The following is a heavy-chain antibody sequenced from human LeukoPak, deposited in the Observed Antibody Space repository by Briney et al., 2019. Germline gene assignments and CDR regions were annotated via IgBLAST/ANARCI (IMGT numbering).Heavy chain of an antibody. Sequence: GGSLRLSCAASGFTFSSYWMSWVRQAPGKGLEWVDNIKQDGSEKYYVACVKGRFTISRDKDKNSLFLQMTSLRAEDTAVYYCARVGGRYSPLGYWGQGTLVTVSS. CDR1: GFTFSSYW. V-gene: IGHV3-7*02. CDR3: ARVGGRYSPLGY. D-gene: IGHD3-16*02. J-gene: IGHJ4*02. CDR2: IKQDGSEK.